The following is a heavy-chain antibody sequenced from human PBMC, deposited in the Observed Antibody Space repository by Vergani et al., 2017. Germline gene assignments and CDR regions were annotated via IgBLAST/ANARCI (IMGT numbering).Heavy chain of an antibody. D-gene: IGHD3-10*01. CDR3: ARGDTRRYYXGSGSYYYYYGMDV. CDR2: IIPIFGTA. CDR1: GGTFSSYA. Sequence: QVQLVQSGAEVKKPGSSVKVSCKASGGTFSSYAISWVRQAPGQGLEWMGGIIPIFGTANYAQKFQGRVTITADESTSTAYMELSSLRSEDTAVYYCARGDTRRYYXGSGSYYYYYGMDVWGQGTTVTVSS. J-gene: IGHJ6*02. V-gene: IGHV1-69*12.